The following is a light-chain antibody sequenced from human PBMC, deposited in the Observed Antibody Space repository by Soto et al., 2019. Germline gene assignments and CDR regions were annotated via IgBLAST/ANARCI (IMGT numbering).Light chain of an antibody. J-gene: IGLJ3*02. V-gene: IGLV2-11*01. CDR1: GSDVGDSSH. CDR3: CLSPGSLTWL. Sequence: SVLTQPRSVSGSPGQSVTISCTATGSDVGDSSHVSWYQLHPGKAPKLMIYEVNNRPSGVPDRFSGSKSGSTASLTISGLQAEDEDEYYCCLSPGSLTWLFGGGTKLTVL. CDR2: EVN.